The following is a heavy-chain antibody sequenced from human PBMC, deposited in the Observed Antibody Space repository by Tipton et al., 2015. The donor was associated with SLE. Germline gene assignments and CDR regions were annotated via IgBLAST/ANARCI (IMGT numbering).Heavy chain of an antibody. V-gene: IGHV4-38-2*02. CDR2: IYHSGST. D-gene: IGHD6-19*01. CDR1: GYSISRGYF. J-gene: IGHJ5*02. Sequence: TLSLTCTVSGYSISRGYFWAWIRQSPGKGLEWIANIYHSGSTYYNPSLKSRVTISVDTTKNQFSLKLTSVTAADTAIYYCARHLTQWLAWGPIDPWGQGTLVTVSS. CDR3: ARHLTQWLAWGPIDP.